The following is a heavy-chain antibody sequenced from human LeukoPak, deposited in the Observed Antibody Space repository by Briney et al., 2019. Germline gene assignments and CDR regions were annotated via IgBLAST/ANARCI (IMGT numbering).Heavy chain of an antibody. J-gene: IGHJ5*02. D-gene: IGHD3-22*01. CDR3: ARTTITMIVVAANYDINWFDP. Sequence: ASVKVSCKASGYTFTSYGISWVRQAPGQGLEWMGWISAYNGNTNYAQKLQGRVIMTTDTSTSTAYMELRSLRPDDTAVYYCARTTITMIVVAANYDINWFDPWGQGTLDTVSS. V-gene: IGHV1-18*01. CDR2: ISAYNGNT. CDR1: GYTFTSYG.